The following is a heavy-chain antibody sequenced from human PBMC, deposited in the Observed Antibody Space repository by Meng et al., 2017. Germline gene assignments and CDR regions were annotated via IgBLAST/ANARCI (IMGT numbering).Heavy chain of an antibody. V-gene: IGHV3-23*04. D-gene: IGHD3-10*01. CDR1: GFTFSSYA. CDR2: ISGSGGST. J-gene: IGHJ4*02. Sequence: EVRVVVVGGGLVQPGGSLILSCAASGFTFSSYAMSWVRQAPGKGLEWVSAISGSGGSTYYADSVKGRFTISRDNSKNTLYLQMNSLRAEDTAVYYCAKDYMVRGAMGYWGQGTLVTVSS. CDR3: AKDYMVRGAMGY.